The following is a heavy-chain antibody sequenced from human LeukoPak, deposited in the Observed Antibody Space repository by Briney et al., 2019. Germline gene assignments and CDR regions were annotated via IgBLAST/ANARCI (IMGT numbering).Heavy chain of an antibody. CDR3: ASPSEDYGDYSDAFDI. Sequence: GGSLRLSCAASGFTVSSNYMSWVRQAPGKGLEWVSVIYSGGSTYYADSVKGRFTISRDNSKNTLYLQMNSLRAEVTAVYYCASPSEDYGDYSDAFDIWGQGTMVTVSS. V-gene: IGHV3-53*01. CDR1: GFTVSSNY. J-gene: IGHJ3*02. CDR2: IYSGGST. D-gene: IGHD4-17*01.